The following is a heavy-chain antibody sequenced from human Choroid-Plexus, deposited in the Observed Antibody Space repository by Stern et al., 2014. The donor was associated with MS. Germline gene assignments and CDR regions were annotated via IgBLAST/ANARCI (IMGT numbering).Heavy chain of an antibody. V-gene: IGHV3-30*18. D-gene: IGHD2/OR15-2a*01. CDR3: AKDRQYLTYFFDH. J-gene: IGHJ5*02. Sequence: VQLEESGGGVVQPGRPLRLSCVASGFTFGSCAMHWVRQAPGKGLEWVAGVSYDGSNKYYADSLKVRFTISRDNSQNTLYMQMSSLRPEDTAVYYCAKDRQYLTYFFDHWGQGSLVTVSS. CDR1: GFTFGSCA. CDR2: VSYDGSNK.